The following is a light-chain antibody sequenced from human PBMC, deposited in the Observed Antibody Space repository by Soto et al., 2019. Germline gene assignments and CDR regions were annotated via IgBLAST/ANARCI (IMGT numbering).Light chain of an antibody. CDR2: GAS. CDR1: QSVGTS. V-gene: IGKV3-20*01. J-gene: IGKJ4*01. Sequence: EIVLTQSPGILSLPPGERATLSCRASQSVGTSLVWYQQKPGQPPRLLLYGASSRATDIPDRCSGSGSGTDFTLTINRLEPEDFAVYSYQQYGASPLTFGGGTKVEI. CDR3: QQYGASPLT.